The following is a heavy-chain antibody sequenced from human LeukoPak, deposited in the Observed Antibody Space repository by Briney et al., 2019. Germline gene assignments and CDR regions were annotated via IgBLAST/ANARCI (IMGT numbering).Heavy chain of an antibody. V-gene: IGHV1-69*05. CDR3: AGALNWGSPIDY. Sequence: SVKVSCKASGGNFSSYAISWVRQAPGQGLEWMGGIIPIFGTANYAQKFQGRVTITTDESTSTAYMELSSLRSEDTAVYYCAGALNWGSPIDYWGQGTLVTVSS. CDR2: IIPIFGTA. J-gene: IGHJ4*02. D-gene: IGHD7-27*01. CDR1: GGNFSSYA.